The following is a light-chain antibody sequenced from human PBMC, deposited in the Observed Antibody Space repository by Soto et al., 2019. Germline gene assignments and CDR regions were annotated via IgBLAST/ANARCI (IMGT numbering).Light chain of an antibody. J-gene: IGKJ1*01. CDR2: WAS. CDR1: QSLIYSPNNKNY. V-gene: IGKV4-1*01. Sequence: DIVMTQSPDSLAVSLGDRATINCKSSQSLIYSPNNKNYLAWYQQKPGQPPKVVIRWASTRESGVPDRFSGSGSGTDFTLTISSLQAEDVAVYYCQQYLTTPRTFDQGTKVEIK. CDR3: QQYLTTPRT.